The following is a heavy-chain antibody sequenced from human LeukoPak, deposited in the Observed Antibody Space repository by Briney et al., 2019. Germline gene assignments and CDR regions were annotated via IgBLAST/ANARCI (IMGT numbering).Heavy chain of an antibody. CDR2: INHSGST. CDR3: ARGVVPAAVDY. CDR1: GGPFSGYY. J-gene: IGHJ4*02. D-gene: IGHD2-2*01. Sequence: SETLSLTCAVYGGPFSGYYWSWVRQPPGKGLEWIGEINHSGSTNYNPSLKSRVTISVDTSKNQFSLKLSSVTAADTAVYYCARGVVPAAVDYWGQGTLVTVSS. V-gene: IGHV4-34*01.